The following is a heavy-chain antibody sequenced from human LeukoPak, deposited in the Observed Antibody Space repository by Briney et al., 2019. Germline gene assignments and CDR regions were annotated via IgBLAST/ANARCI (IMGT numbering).Heavy chain of an antibody. D-gene: IGHD3-10*01. CDR1: GFTFSDYY. Sequence: PGGSLRLSCAASGFTFSDYYMSWIRQAPGKGLEWVSYISSSGSTIYYADSVKGRFTISRDYAKNSLYLQMNSLRAEDTAVYYCASIPLLWFGEWFPDYWGKGTLVTVSS. CDR2: ISSSGSTI. V-gene: IGHV3-11*04. CDR3: ASIPLLWFGEWFPDY. J-gene: IGHJ4*02.